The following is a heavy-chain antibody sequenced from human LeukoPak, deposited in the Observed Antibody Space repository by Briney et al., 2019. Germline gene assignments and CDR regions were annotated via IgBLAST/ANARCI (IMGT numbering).Heavy chain of an antibody. CDR1: GGSFSGYY. D-gene: IGHD6-19*01. Sequence: SETLSLTCAVYGGSFSGYYWSWIRQPPGKGLEWIGESNHSGSTNYNPSLKSRVTISVDTSKNQFSLKLSSVTAADTAVYYCAREVRGWYRGGYFDYWGQGTLVTVSS. CDR3: AREVRGWYRGGYFDY. J-gene: IGHJ4*02. CDR2: SNHSGST. V-gene: IGHV4-34*01.